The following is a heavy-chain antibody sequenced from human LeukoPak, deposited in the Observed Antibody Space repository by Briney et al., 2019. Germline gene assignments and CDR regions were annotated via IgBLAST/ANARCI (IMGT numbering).Heavy chain of an antibody. D-gene: IGHD3-10*01. V-gene: IGHV4-4*07. J-gene: IGHJ4*02. CDR3: ARGPRRYGSGSYFDY. CDR1: GGSISSYY. CDR2: IYTSGST. Sequence: SETLSLTCTVSGGSISSYYWSWIRRPAGKGLEWIGRIYTSGSTNYNPSLKSRVTMSVDTSKNQFSLKLSSVTAADTAVYYCARGPRRYGSGSYFDYWGQGTLVTVSS.